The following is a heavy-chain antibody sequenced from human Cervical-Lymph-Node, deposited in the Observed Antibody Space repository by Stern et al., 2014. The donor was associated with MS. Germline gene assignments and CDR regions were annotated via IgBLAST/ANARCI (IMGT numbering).Heavy chain of an antibody. D-gene: IGHD2-8*02. J-gene: IGHJ4*02. CDR3: AKHACTGAACPFDL. CDR2: VYYSGAT. CDR1: GDSISSYTHY. Sequence: QLQLQESGPGLVKPSETLSLTCAVSGDSISSYTHYLAWIRQPPGKGLEWIGSVYYSGATYYKPSLKSPVTISVDTPKNPFSLGLNSVTAADTAVYYCAKHACTGAACPFDLWGQGTLVTVSS. V-gene: IGHV4-39*01.